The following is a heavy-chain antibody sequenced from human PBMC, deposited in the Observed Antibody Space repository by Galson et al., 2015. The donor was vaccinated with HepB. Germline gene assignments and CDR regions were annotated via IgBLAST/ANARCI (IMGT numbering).Heavy chain of an antibody. CDR3: ARDRGFHSDSPAY. Sequence: SLRLSCAASGFIFSSYGMHWVRQAPGKGLEWMGVIWYDGSNKYYADSVKGRFTISRDNSKNTLFLQMNSLRVEDTGIYYCARDRGFHSDSPAYWGQGTMVIVS. D-gene: IGHD1-26*01. CDR1: GFIFSSYG. CDR2: IWYDGSNK. V-gene: IGHV3-33*01. J-gene: IGHJ4*02.